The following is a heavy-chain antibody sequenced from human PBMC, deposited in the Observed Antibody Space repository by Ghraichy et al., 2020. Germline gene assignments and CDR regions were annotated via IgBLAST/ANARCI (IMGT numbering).Heavy chain of an antibody. V-gene: IGHV1-69*10. Sequence: SVKVSCKASGGTFSSYAISWVRQAPGQGLEWMGGIIPILGIANYAQKFQGRVTITADKSTSTAYMELSSLRSEDTAVYYCARVVTMVRGVIITHGFDSWGQGTLVTVSS. CDR3: ARVVTMVRGVIITHGFDS. CDR2: IIPILGIA. J-gene: IGHJ5*01. CDR1: GGTFSSYA. D-gene: IGHD3-10*01.